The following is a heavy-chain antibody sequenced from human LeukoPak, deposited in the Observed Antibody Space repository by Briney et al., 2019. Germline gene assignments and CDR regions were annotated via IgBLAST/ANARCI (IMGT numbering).Heavy chain of an antibody. V-gene: IGHV3-30*02. D-gene: IGHD4-17*01. CDR3: AKGLADYDDFRLGY. CDR1: VFTFSTYG. CDR2: IPSDGSDN. Sequence: PGGSLRLSCAASVFTFSTYGFHWVRQAPGKGLEWVAFIPSDGSDNYYANSVKGRFTIFRDNSKNTLYLQMNSLRSEDAAVYYCAKGLADYDDFRLGYWGQGTLVTVSS. J-gene: IGHJ4*02.